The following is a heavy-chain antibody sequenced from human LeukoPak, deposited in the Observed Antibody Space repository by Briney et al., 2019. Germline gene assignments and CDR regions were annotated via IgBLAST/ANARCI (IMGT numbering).Heavy chain of an antibody. J-gene: IGHJ4*02. D-gene: IGHD1-26*01. Sequence: SETLSLTCTVSGGSISSYYWSWIRQPPGKGLEWIGYIYYSGGTNYNPSLKSRVTISVDTSKNQFSLKLSSVTAADTAVYYCARVGAGLYYFDYWGQGTLVTVSS. CDR1: GGSISSYY. CDR3: ARVGAGLYYFDY. V-gene: IGHV4-59*01. CDR2: IYYSGGT.